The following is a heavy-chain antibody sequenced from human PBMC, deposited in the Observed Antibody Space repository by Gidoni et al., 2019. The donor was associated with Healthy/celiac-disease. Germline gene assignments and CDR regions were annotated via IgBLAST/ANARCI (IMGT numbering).Heavy chain of an antibody. D-gene: IGHD1-26*01. J-gene: IGHJ3*02. V-gene: IGHV4-39*01. CDR2: SYYSGST. Sequence: QLQLQASGPGRVTPSETLSLTCTVSGGAISSSRYYCGWSRQPPGKGLGGIVSSYYSGSTYYNTSLKSRFTISVDTSKNQFSLKLSSVNAADTAVYYCARPVGVLDAFDIWGQGTMVTVSS. CDR1: GGAISSSRYY. CDR3: ARPVGVLDAFDI.